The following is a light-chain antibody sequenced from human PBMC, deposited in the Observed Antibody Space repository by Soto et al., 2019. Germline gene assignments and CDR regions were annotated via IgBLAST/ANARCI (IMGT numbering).Light chain of an antibody. CDR3: SSYTTSTTVV. J-gene: IGLJ1*01. Sequence: QSVLTQPASVSASPGQSITISCTGTSSDVGGYNYVSWYQQHPGKAPKLMIYEVSSRPSGVSNRFSGSKSGNTASLTISGLQPEDEADYYCSSYTTSTTVVFGPWPKVTVL. CDR2: EVS. V-gene: IGLV2-14*01. CDR1: SSDVGGYNY.